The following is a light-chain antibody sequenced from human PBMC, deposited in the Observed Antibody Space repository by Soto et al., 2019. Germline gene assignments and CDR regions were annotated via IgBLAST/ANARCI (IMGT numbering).Light chain of an antibody. V-gene: IGLV2-23*01. J-gene: IGLJ1*01. CDR3: CSYAGSGTDNYV. CDR2: EGI. Sequence: QSVLTQPASVSGSPGQSITISCTGTSSDIGTYNLVSWYQHYPGKAPKLMIYEGIKRPSGVSNRFSGSKSGNMAFLTISGLQAEDEADYYCCSYAGSGTDNYVFGSGTKLTVL. CDR1: SSDIGTYNL.